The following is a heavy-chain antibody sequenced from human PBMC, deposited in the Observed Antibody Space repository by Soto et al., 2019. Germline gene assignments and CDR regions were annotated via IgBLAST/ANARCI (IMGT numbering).Heavy chain of an antibody. CDR1: GYTFTSYG. CDR3: ARGSGYDSYYYYYGMDV. J-gene: IGHJ6*02. V-gene: IGHV1-18*04. D-gene: IGHD5-12*01. Sequence: ASVKVSCKASGYTFTSYGISWVRQAPGQGLEWMGWISAYNGNTNYAQKLQGRVTMTTDTSTSTAYMELRSLRSDDTAVYYCARGSGYDSYYYYYGMDVWGQGTTVTVSS. CDR2: ISAYNGNT.